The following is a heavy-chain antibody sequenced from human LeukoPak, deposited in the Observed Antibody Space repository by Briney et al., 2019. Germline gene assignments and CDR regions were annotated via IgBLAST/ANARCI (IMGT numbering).Heavy chain of an antibody. D-gene: IGHD3-10*01. J-gene: IGHJ4*02. CDR1: GGSISSYY. CDR3: ARGGLYGSKLNPFDY. CDR2: IYTSGST. V-gene: IGHV4-4*07. Sequence: SETLSLTCTVSGGSISSYYWSWIRQPAGKGLEWIGRIYTSGSTNDNPPLKSRVTMSVDTSKNQFSLKLSSVTAADTAVYYCARGGLYGSKLNPFDYWGQGTLVTVSS.